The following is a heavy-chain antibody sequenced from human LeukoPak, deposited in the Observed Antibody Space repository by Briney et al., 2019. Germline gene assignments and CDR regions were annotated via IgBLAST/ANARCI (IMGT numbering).Heavy chain of an antibody. CDR2: ISSSGSNI. CDR1: GFTFSSYE. J-gene: IGHJ5*02. CDR3: ATLIVVVVAATGDWFDP. V-gene: IGHV3-48*03. D-gene: IGHD2-15*01. Sequence: SGGSLRLSCAASGFTFSSYEMNWVRQAPGKGLEWVSYISSSGSNIYYADSVKGRFTISRDNAKNSLYLQMNSLRAEDTAVYYCATLIVVVVAATGDWFDPWGQGTLVTVSS.